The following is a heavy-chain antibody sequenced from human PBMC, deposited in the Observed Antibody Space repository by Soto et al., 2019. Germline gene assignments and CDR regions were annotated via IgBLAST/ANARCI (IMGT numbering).Heavy chain of an antibody. CDR3: AKADPSTGPFDY. CDR1: GFTFRNYA. Sequence: GGSLRLSCAASGFTFRNYAMSWVRRAPGKGLEWVAAISVSGGTIYYADSVKGRFTVSRDNSKNTLYLQMNSLKVEDTALYYCAKADPSTGPFDYWGQGTLVTVSS. J-gene: IGHJ4*02. D-gene: IGHD4-17*01. V-gene: IGHV3-23*01. CDR2: ISVSGGTI.